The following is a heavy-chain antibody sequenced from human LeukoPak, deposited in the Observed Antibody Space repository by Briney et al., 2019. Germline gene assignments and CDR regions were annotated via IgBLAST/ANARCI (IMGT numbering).Heavy chain of an antibody. CDR1: GGSISSSSYY. Sequence: ETPSLTCTVSGGSISSSSYYRGRIRQTPGKGLEWIGSIYYSGSSYYNPSLKSRVTISVDTSKNQFSLKLSSVTAADTAVYYCARRRYSGGYYDYWGQGTLVTVSS. V-gene: IGHV4-39*01. J-gene: IGHJ4*02. D-gene: IGHD3-22*01. CDR2: IYYSGSS. CDR3: ARRRYSGGYYDY.